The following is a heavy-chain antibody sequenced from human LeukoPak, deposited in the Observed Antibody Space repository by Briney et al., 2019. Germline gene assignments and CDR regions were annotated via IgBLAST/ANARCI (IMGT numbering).Heavy chain of an antibody. CDR1: GYTFTSYA. V-gene: IGHV1-3*01. CDR2: INAGNGNT. Sequence: WASVKVSCKASGYTFTSYAMHWVRQAPGQRRDWKGWINAGNGNTKYSQKFQGRVTITRDTSASTAYMELSSLRSEDTAVYYCARDPCSGGSCYIHPFDYWGQGTLVTVSS. CDR3: ARDPCSGGSCYIHPFDY. J-gene: IGHJ4*02. D-gene: IGHD2-15*01.